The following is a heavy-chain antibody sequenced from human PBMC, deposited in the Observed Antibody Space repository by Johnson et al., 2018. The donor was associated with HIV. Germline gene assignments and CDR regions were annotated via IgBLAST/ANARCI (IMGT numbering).Heavy chain of an antibody. D-gene: IGHD6-19*01. Sequence: EVQLVESGGGLVQPGGSLRLSCRASGFPFSNAWMNWVRQAPGKGLEWVSAISGSGGSTYYADSVKGRFTISRDNSKNTLYLEMNSLRAEDTAVYYCAKGSGSGWLRDAFDIWGQGTMVTVSS. J-gene: IGHJ3*02. CDR1: GFPFSNAW. V-gene: IGHV3-23*04. CDR2: ISGSGGST. CDR3: AKGSGSGWLRDAFDI.